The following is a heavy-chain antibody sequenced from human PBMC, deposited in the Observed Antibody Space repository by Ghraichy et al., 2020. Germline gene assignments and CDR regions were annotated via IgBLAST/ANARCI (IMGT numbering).Heavy chain of an antibody. CDR1: GGSISSYY. Sequence: SETLSLTCTVSGGSISSYYWSWIRQPAGKGLEWIGRIYTSGSTNYNPSLKSRVTMSVDTSKNQFSLKLSSVTAADTAVYYCARDSTSYGGLWFGEAIYYYYGMDVWGQGTTVTVSS. CDR3: ARDSTSYGGLWFGEAIYYYYGMDV. CDR2: IYTSGST. J-gene: IGHJ6*02. D-gene: IGHD3-10*01. V-gene: IGHV4-4*07.